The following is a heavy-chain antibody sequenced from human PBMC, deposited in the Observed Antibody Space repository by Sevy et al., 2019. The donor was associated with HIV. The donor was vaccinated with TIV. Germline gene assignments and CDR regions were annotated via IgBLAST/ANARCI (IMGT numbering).Heavy chain of an antibody. V-gene: IGHV3-30-3*01. D-gene: IGHD1-26*01. Sequence: GGSLRLSCAASGFTFRTYAFHWVRQTPGRGLEWIGLISSNEDNAFYANSVRGRFTISRDNSMNTLHLQMTSFTPDDTAVYYCARGPEWELTSFLSHWGQGTLVTVSS. CDR3: ARGPEWELTSFLSH. J-gene: IGHJ4*02. CDR2: ISSNEDNA. CDR1: GFTFRTYA.